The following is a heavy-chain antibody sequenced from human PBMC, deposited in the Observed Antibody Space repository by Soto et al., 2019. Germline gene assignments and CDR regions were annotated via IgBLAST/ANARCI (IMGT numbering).Heavy chain of an antibody. CDR1: GFTFTTYA. J-gene: IGHJ4*02. D-gene: IGHD3-22*01. CDR2: ISGSGGST. V-gene: IGHV3-23*01. CDR3: AKGGYYDSSGYYHFDY. Sequence: GGSLRLSCAASGFTFTTYAMSWVRQAPGKGLEWVSAISGSGGSTYYADSVKGRFTISRDNSKNTLDLQMNSLRAEDTAVYYCAKGGYYDSSGYYHFDYWGQGTLVTVSS.